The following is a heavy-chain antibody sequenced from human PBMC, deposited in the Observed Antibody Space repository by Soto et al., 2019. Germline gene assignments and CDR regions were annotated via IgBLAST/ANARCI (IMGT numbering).Heavy chain of an antibody. Sequence: GASVKVSCKASGGTFSSYAISWVRQAPGQGLEWMGGIIPIFGTANYAQKFQGRVTITADESTSTAYMELSSLRSEDTAVYYCARLVGAPENSAEYFQHWGQGTLVTVSS. V-gene: IGHV1-69*13. CDR2: IIPIFGTA. CDR1: GGTFSSYA. D-gene: IGHD1-26*01. CDR3: ARLVGAPENSAEYFQH. J-gene: IGHJ1*01.